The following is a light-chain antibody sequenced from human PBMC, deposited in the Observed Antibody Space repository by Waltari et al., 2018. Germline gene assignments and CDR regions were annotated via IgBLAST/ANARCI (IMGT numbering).Light chain of an antibody. J-gene: IGKJ1*01. V-gene: IGKV3-20*01. Sequence: ELVLTQSPGTLSLSPGERATLSCRASQSVGKSLVWYQQKPGQAPSLLIYDASTRATGIPDRFSGSGSGTDFSLTISRLEPEDFAVYYCQKYVNLPATFGQGTRVEIK. CDR2: DAS. CDR3: QKYVNLPAT. CDR1: QSVGKS.